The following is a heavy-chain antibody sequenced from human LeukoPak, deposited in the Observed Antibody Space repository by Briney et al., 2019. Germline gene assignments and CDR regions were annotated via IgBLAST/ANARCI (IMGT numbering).Heavy chain of an antibody. J-gene: IGHJ5*02. V-gene: IGHV4-38-2*02. CDR1: GYFIRSGFY. D-gene: IGHD5-18*01. CDR2: FYHSGST. Sequence: SETLSLTCTVSGYFIRSGFYWGWIRQPPGKGLEWIGSFYHSGSTYYNPSLESRVTISLDTSKNQLSLKLASVTAADTAIYYCAKGAGGFSYYNWFDPWGQGTLVTVSS. CDR3: AKGAGGFSYYNWFDP.